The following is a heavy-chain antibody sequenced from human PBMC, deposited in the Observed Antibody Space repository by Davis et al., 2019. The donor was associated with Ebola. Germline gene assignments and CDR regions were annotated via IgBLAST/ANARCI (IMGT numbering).Heavy chain of an antibody. V-gene: IGHV3-23*01. CDR3: AKGRGDMIVVVITTFTSDQYFDY. CDR1: GFTFSSYA. CDR2: ISGSGGST. D-gene: IGHD3-22*01. Sequence: GGSLRLSCAASGFTFSSYAMSWVRQAPGKGLEWVSAISGSGGSTYYADSVKGRFTISRDNSKNTLYLQMNSLRAEDTAVYYCAKGRGDMIVVVITTFTSDQYFDYWGQGTLVTVSS. J-gene: IGHJ4*02.